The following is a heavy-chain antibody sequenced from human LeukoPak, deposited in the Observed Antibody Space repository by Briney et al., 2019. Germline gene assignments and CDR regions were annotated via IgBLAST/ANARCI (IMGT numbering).Heavy chain of an antibody. Sequence: PSQTLSLTCAVSGGSISSGGYSWSWIRQPPGKGLEWIGYIYHSGSTYYNPSLKSRVTISVDRSKNQFSLKLSSVTAADTAVYYCARGGNDFWSGYGYYFDYWGQGTLVTVSS. D-gene: IGHD3-3*01. V-gene: IGHV4-30-2*01. CDR1: GGSISSGGYS. CDR3: ARGGNDFWSGYGYYFDY. CDR2: IYHSGST. J-gene: IGHJ4*02.